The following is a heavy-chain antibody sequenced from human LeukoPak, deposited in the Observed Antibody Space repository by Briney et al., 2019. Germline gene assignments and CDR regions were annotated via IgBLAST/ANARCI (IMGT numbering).Heavy chain of an antibody. CDR2: ISWNSGSI. CDR3: AELGITMIGGV. J-gene: IGHJ6*04. Sequence: GGSLRLSCAASGFTFDDYAMHWVRQVPGKGLEWVSGISWNSGSIGYADSVKGRFTISRDNAKNSLYLQMNSLRAEDTAVYYCAELGITMIGGVWGKGTTVTISS. CDR1: GFTFDDYA. D-gene: IGHD3-10*02. V-gene: IGHV3-9*01.